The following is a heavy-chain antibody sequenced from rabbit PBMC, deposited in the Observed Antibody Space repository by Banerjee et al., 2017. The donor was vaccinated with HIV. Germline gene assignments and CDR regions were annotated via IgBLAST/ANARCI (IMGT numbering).Heavy chain of an antibody. CDR2: IYISSDST. D-gene: IGHD4-1*01. CDR3: ARDLAGVIGWNFNL. V-gene: IGHV1S43*01. CDR1: GFDLSSYYY. Sequence: QSLEESGGDLVKPGASLTLTCTASGFDLSSYYYMCWVRQAPGKGLEWIGCIYISSDSTYYASWVNGRFTISSHNAQNTLYLQMNGLTAADTATYFCARDLAGVIGWNFNLWGQGTLVTVS. J-gene: IGHJ4*01.